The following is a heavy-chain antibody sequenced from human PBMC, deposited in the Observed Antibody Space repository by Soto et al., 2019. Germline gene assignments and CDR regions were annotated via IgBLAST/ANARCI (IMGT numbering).Heavy chain of an antibody. CDR3: ATRYSSGGSYYYYGVDV. V-gene: IGHV1-69*12. Sequence: QVQLVQSGAEVKKPGSSVKVSCKASGGTFSSYAISWVRQAPGQGLEWMGGIIPIFGTADYAQKFQGRVTITADESTSTAYMELSSLRSEDTAVYYCATRYSSGGSYYYYGVDVWGQGTTVTVSS. J-gene: IGHJ6*02. D-gene: IGHD6-19*01. CDR2: IIPIFGTA. CDR1: GGTFSSYA.